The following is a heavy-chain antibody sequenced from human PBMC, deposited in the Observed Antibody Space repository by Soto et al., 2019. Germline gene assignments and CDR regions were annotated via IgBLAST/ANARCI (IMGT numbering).Heavy chain of an antibody. CDR1: GGTFSSYT. CDR2: IIPILGIA. V-gene: IGHV1-69*02. Sequence: SVKVSCKASGGTFSSYTISWVRQAPGQGLEWMGRIIPILGIANYAQKFQGRVTITADKSTSTAYMELSSLRSEDTAVYYCAADGSFWSGYYRFDYWAQGTLVTVSS. J-gene: IGHJ4*02. CDR3: AADGSFWSGYYRFDY. D-gene: IGHD3-3*01.